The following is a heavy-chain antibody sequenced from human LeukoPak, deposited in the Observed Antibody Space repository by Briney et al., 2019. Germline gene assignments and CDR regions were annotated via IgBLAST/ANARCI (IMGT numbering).Heavy chain of an antibody. CDR3: ATGGGGSEY. Sequence: GGSLRLSCAASGFTFSTYWMHWVRQAPGKGLVWVSRINRDGSHTSYADSVKGRFTISRDNAKKTLYLQMNTLRAEDTAVYYCATGGGGSEYWGQGTLVSVSS. V-gene: IGHV3-74*01. CDR2: INRDGSHT. D-gene: IGHD3-16*01. J-gene: IGHJ4*02. CDR1: GFTFSTYW.